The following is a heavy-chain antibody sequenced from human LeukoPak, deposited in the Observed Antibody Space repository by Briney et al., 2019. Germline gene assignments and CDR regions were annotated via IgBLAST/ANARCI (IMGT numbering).Heavy chain of an antibody. CDR1: GFTFSSYG. D-gene: IGHD3-22*01. Sequence: SGGSLRLSCAASGFTFSSYGMSWVRQAPGKGLEWVSAISGSGGSTYYADSVKGRFTISRDNSKNTLYLQMNSLRAEDTAVYYCAKDPRPTYYYDSSGYSPFDYWGQGTLVTVSS. CDR2: ISGSGGST. CDR3: AKDPRPTYYYDSSGYSPFDY. V-gene: IGHV3-23*01. J-gene: IGHJ4*02.